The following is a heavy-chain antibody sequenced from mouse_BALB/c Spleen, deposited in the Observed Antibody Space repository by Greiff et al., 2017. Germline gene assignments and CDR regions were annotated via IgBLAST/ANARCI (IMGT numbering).Heavy chain of an antibody. CDR2: ISSGSSTI. Sequence: DVMLVESGGGLVQPGGSRKLSCAASGFTFSSFGMHWVRQAPEKGLEWVAYISSGSSTIYYADTVKGRFTISRDNPKNTLFLQMTSLRSEDTAMYYCARSDYYAWGQGTTLTVSS. CDR3: ARSDYYA. V-gene: IGHV5-17*02. J-gene: IGHJ2*01. CDR1: GFTFSSFG. D-gene: IGHD1-1*01.